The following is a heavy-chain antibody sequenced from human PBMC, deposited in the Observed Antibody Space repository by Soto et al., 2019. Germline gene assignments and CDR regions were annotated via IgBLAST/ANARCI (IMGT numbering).Heavy chain of an antibody. Sequence: PGGSLRLSCAASGFTVSSNYMSWVRQAPGKGLEWVSVIYSGGSTYYADSVKGRFTISRDNSKNTLYLQMNSLRAEDTAVYYCARGPLWFGERPHYYMDFWGKGTTVTVSS. CDR1: GFTVSSNY. CDR3: ARGPLWFGERPHYYMDF. J-gene: IGHJ6*03. D-gene: IGHD3-10*01. V-gene: IGHV3-66*01. CDR2: IYSGGST.